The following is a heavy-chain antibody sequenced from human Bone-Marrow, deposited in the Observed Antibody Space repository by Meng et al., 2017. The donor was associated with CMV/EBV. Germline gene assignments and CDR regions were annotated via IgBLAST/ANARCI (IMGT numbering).Heavy chain of an antibody. Sequence: GGSLRLSCAASGFTFSNAWMSWVRQAPGKGLEWVGRIKSKTDGGTTDYAAPVKGRFTISRDDSKNTLYLQMNSLKTEDTAVYYCTTEGDYGSGSYSDYWGQGTLVTVSS. V-gene: IGHV3-15*01. CDR1: GFTFSNAW. CDR3: TTEGDYGSGSYSDY. D-gene: IGHD3-10*01. J-gene: IGHJ4*02. CDR2: IKSKTDGGTT.